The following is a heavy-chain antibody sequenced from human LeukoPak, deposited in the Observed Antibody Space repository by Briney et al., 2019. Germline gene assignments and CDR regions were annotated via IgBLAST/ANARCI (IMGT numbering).Heavy chain of an antibody. Sequence: ASVKVSCKASGYTFTSYGISWVRQAPGQGLEWMGWISAYNGNTNYAQKLQGRVTMTTDTSASTAYMELSSLRSEDTAVYYCARDFVGGLTGMDVWGQGTTVTVSS. CDR2: ISAYNGNT. CDR1: GYTFTSYG. J-gene: IGHJ6*02. CDR3: ARDFVGGLTGMDV. V-gene: IGHV1-18*01. D-gene: IGHD3-10*01.